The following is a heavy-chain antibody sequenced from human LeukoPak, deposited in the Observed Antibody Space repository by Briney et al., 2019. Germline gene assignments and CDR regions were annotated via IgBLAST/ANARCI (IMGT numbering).Heavy chain of an antibody. CDR1: GFTFSSYA. CDR2: ISYDGSNK. Sequence: GGSLRLSCAASGFTFSSYAMHWVRQAPGKGLEWVAVISYDGSNKYYADSVKGRFTISRDNPKNTLYLQMNSLRAEDTAVYYCARGEINSSVLDYWGQGTLVTVSS. CDR3: ARGEINSSVLDY. J-gene: IGHJ4*02. D-gene: IGHD6-19*01. V-gene: IGHV3-30-3*01.